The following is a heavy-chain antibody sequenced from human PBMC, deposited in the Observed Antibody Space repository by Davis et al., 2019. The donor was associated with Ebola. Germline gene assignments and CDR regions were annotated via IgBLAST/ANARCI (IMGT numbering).Heavy chain of an antibody. V-gene: IGHV4-34*01. J-gene: IGHJ4*02. Sequence: SETLSLTCAVYGGSFSGYYWSWIRQPPGKGLEWIGEINHSGSTNYNPSLKSRVTISVDTSKNQFSLKLSSVTAADTAVYYCARGGLIWFGELLSKTFFDYWGQGTLVTVSS. D-gene: IGHD3-10*01. CDR1: GGSFSGYY. CDR3: ARGGLIWFGELLSKTFFDY. CDR2: INHSGST.